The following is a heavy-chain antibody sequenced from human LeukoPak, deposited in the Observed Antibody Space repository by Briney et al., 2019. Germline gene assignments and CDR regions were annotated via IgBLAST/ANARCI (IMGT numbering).Heavy chain of an antibody. V-gene: IGHV4-39*01. J-gene: IGHJ6*03. CDR2: MYYTGST. D-gene: IGHD1-26*01. CDR3: ARHGSRSLQYMDV. Sequence: PSETLSLTCSVSGGSVSSSSFYWGWIRQPPGKGLEWIGSMYYTGSTYYNLSLKSRVTMSVDTSKNHFSLKLSSVTAADTAVYHCARHGSRSLQYMDVWGTGTTVTVSS. CDR1: GGSVSSSSFY.